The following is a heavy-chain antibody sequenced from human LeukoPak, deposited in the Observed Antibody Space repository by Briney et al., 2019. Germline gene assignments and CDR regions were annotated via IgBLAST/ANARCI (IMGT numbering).Heavy chain of an antibody. CDR1: GYTFTGYY. CDR2: INPNSGGT. V-gene: IGHV1-2*02. J-gene: IGHJ4*02. D-gene: IGHD4-23*01. CDR3: ARSAAHGGNSEFDY. Sequence: ASVKVSFKASGYTFTGYYMHWVRHAPGQGLEWMGWINPNSGGTNYAQKFQGRVTMTRDTSTSTAYMELSRLRSDDTAVYYCARSAAHGGNSEFDYWGQGTLVTVSS.